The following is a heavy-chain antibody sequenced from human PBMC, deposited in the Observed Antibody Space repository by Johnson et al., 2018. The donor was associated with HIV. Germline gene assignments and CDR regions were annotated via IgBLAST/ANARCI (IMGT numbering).Heavy chain of an antibody. CDR2: IYSGGST. Sequence: VQLVESGGGVVQPGGSLRLSCAASGFTVSSNYMSWVRQAPGKGLEWVSVIYSGGSTYYADSVKGRFTISRDNSKNTLYLQMNSLRAEDTALYYCAREGGGNLEAFDIWGQGTLVTVSS. CDR1: GFTVSSNY. J-gene: IGHJ3*02. CDR3: AREGGGNLEAFDI. V-gene: IGHV3-53*01. D-gene: IGHD4-23*01.